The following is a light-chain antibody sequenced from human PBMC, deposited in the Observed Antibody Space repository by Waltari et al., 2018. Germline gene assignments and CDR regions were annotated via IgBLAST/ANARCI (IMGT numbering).Light chain of an antibody. J-gene: IGLJ1*01. Sequence: SSELTQDPAVSVALGQTVRITCQGDSLRSDYASWYQQKPGQAPVLVIYGKNNRPSGIPDRFSGSSSGNTASLTITGAQAEDEADYYCNSRDSSGNHHVFGTGTKVTVL. CDR2: GKN. CDR3: NSRDSSGNHHV. CDR1: SLRSDY. V-gene: IGLV3-19*01.